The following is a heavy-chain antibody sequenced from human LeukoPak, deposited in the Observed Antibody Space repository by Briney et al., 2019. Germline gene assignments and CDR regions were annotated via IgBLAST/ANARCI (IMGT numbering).Heavy chain of an antibody. CDR1: GGSIRMSTYY. Sequence: SETLSLTCTVSGGSIRMSTYYWGWIRQPPGKGLEWIGSIHHSGSTHYNPSLRSRVTMSVDTSKNQFTLKVTAVTAADTAVYYCVTNGTVTVAGTKFNYFDYWGQGALVTVSS. D-gene: IGHD6-19*01. CDR3: VTNGTVTVAGTKFNYFDY. CDR2: IHHSGST. J-gene: IGHJ4*02. V-gene: IGHV4-39*01.